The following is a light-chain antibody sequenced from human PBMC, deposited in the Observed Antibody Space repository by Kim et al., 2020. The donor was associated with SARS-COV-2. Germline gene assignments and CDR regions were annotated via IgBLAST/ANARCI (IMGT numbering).Light chain of an antibody. CDR3: GTWDSSLRAVV. V-gene: IGLV1-51*01. CDR2: DNN. CDR1: SANMGNNY. Sequence: GQKVTISCTGSSANMGNNYVSWYQQLPETAPKLLIYDNNKRPSGIPDRFSGSKSGTSATLGITGLQTGDEADYYCGTWDSSLRAVVFGGGTQLTVL. J-gene: IGLJ2*01.